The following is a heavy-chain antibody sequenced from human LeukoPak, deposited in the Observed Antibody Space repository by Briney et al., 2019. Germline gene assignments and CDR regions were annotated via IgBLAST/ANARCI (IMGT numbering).Heavy chain of an antibody. CDR3: AREPLAVAGTEEY. CDR2: IYYSGST. Sequence: PSETLSLTCTVSGGSISSSSYYWGWIRQPPGKGLEWIGSIYYSGSTYYNPSLKSRVTISVDTSKNQFSLKLSSVTAADTAVYYCAREPLAVAGTEEYWGQGTLVTVSS. D-gene: IGHD6-19*01. CDR1: GGSISSSSYY. J-gene: IGHJ4*02. V-gene: IGHV4-39*07.